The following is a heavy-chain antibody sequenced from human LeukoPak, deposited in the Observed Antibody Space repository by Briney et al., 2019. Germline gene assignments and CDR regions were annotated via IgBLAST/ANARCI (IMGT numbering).Heavy chain of an antibody. D-gene: IGHD3-9*01. CDR1: GFTFSSYG. Sequence: GGXLXLSXXASGFTFSSYGMHWVRQAPGKGLEWVAVISYDGSNKYYADSVKGRFTISRDNSKNTLYLQMNSLRAEDTAVYYCAKALRYFDWLLYGDYWGQGTLVTVSS. CDR2: ISYDGSNK. J-gene: IGHJ4*02. V-gene: IGHV3-30*18. CDR3: AKALRYFDWLLYGDY.